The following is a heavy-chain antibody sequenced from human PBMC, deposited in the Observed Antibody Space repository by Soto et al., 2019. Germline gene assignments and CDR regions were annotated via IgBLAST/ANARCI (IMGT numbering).Heavy chain of an antibody. D-gene: IGHD3-16*01. CDR2: VIPLFGTS. CDR1: GGAFSTYA. J-gene: IGHJ6*02. V-gene: IGHV1-69*06. Sequence: QVQLVQSGAEVKKPGSSVKVACQASGGAFSTYAISWVRQAPGQGLEWMGGVIPLFGTSNYLPKFQGRVTIAAARSTETVYMELSRLRFDDTAVYFCARELKAGGHFGMDVWGQGTTVTVSS. CDR3: ARELKAGGHFGMDV.